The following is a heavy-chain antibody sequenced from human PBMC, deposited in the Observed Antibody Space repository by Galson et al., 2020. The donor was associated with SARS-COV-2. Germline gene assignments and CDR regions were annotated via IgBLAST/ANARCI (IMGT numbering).Heavy chain of an antibody. V-gene: IGHV3-9*01. Sequence: SLKISCAASGFTFDDYAMHWVRQDPGKGLEWVSGISWNSGSIGYADSVKGRFTISRDNAKNSLYLQMNSLRAEDTALYYCAKIDGDYWGQGTLVTVSS. CDR2: ISWNSGSI. J-gene: IGHJ4*02. CDR1: GFTFDDYA. D-gene: IGHD3-9*01. CDR3: AKIDGDY.